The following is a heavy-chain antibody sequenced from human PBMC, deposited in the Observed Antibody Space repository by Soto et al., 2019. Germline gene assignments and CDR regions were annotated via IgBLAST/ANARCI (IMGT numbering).Heavy chain of an antibody. Sequence: EVQLVESGGGLVQPGGSLRLSCAASGFTFSSRWMTWVRQAPGKGLEWGAAIKGDGTETHYLDSVKGRVTLSRDDAKNSMYMQMNNLRTEDTAVYYCACQQSGGDYSIFGDWGQGTLVTVSS. CDR2: IKGDGTET. CDR1: GFTFSSRW. D-gene: IGHD3-16*01. J-gene: IGHJ4*02. CDR3: ACQQSGGDYSIFGD. V-gene: IGHV3-7*05.